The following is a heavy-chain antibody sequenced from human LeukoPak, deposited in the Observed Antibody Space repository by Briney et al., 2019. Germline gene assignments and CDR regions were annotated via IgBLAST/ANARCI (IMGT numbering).Heavy chain of an antibody. V-gene: IGHV3-74*01. CDR2: ISPTGSTT. Sequence: HPGGSLRLSCTASGFSFSGHWMHWARQLPGKGLVWVSRISPTGSTTSYADSVKGRVTVSRDSAKNTLYLQVNNLRAEDTAVYYCARGPNSNWSGLDFWGQGTLLTVSS. CDR1: GFSFSGHW. CDR3: ARGPNSNWSGLDF. D-gene: IGHD6-6*01. J-gene: IGHJ4*02.